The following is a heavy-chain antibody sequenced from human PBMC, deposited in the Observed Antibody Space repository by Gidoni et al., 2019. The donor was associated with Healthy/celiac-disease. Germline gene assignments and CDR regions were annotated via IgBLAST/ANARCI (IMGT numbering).Heavy chain of an antibody. CDR3: AKASRVPSSSWPY. J-gene: IGHJ4*02. CDR1: GFTFSSYA. CDR2: ISGSGGST. D-gene: IGHD6-13*01. V-gene: IGHV3-23*01. Sequence: VQLLESGGGLVQPGWSLRLSCASSGFTFSSYAMSWVRQAQGKGLEWVSAISGSGGSTYYADSVKGRFTISRDNSKNTLYLQMNSLRAEDTAVYYCAKASRVPSSSWPYWGQGTLVTVSS.